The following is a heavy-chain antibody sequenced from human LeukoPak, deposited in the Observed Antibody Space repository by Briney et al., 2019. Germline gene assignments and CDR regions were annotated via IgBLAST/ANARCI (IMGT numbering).Heavy chain of an antibody. Sequence: ASVKVSCKASGYTFTSYDINWVRQATGQGLEWMGWMNPNSGNTGYVEKFQGRVNMTRDASISTAYMELSGLRSEDTAVYYCARGFTSGWYANWFDPWGQGTLVTVSS. CDR2: MNPNSGNT. CDR3: ARGFTSGWYANWFDP. V-gene: IGHV1-8*01. CDR1: GYTFTSYD. D-gene: IGHD6-19*01. J-gene: IGHJ5*02.